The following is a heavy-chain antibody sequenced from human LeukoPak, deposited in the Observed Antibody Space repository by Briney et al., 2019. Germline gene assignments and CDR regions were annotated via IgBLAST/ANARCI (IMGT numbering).Heavy chain of an antibody. J-gene: IGHJ5*02. D-gene: IGHD2-15*01. V-gene: IGHV3-23*01. CDR1: GFTFSSYA. Sequence: PGGSLRLSCAASGFTFSSYAMSWVRQAPGKGLEWVSAISGSGGSTYYADSVKGRFTISRDNSKNTLYLQMNSLRAEDTAVYYCAKDRYCSGGSCYSGNWFDPWGQGTLVTVSS. CDR2: ISGSGGST. CDR3: AKDRYCSGGSCYSGNWFDP.